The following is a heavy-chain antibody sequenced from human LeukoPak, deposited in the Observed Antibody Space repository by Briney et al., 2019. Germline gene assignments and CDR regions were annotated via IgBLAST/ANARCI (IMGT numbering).Heavy chain of an antibody. CDR3: ASAPYSGSYSSFDY. D-gene: IGHD1-26*01. V-gene: IGHV1-2*02. CDR1: GYTFINYD. Sequence: ASVKVSCKASGYTFINYDINWVRQATGQGLEWMGWMNPKSGGTNYAQKFQGRVTMTRDTSISTAYMELSRLRSDDTAVYYCASAPYSGSYSSFDYWGQGTLVTVSS. J-gene: IGHJ4*02. CDR2: MNPKSGGT.